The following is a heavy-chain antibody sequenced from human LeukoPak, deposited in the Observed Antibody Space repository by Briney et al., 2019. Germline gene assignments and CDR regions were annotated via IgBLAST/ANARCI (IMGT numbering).Heavy chain of an antibody. CDR2: IYYSGST. J-gene: IGHJ4*02. V-gene: IGHV4-61*01. Sequence: PSETLSLTCTVSGGSVSSGSYYWSWIRQPPGKGLEWIGYIYYSGSTNYNPSLKSRVTISVDTSKNQFSLKLSSVTAADTAVYYCASSTASSGYYDGSTTDYWGQGTLVTVSS. CDR3: ASSTASSGYYDGSTTDY. D-gene: IGHD3-22*01. CDR1: GGSVSSGSYY.